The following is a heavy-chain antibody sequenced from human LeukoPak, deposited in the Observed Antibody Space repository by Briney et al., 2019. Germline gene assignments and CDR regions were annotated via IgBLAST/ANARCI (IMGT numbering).Heavy chain of an antibody. D-gene: IGHD2-2*01. CDR3: ARSPGGYCSSTSCYGDFDY. Sequence: SETLSLTCTVSGGSISSGGYYWSWIRQHPGKGLEWIGYIYYSGSTYYNPSLKSRVTISVDTSKNQFSLKLSSVTAADTAVYYCARSPGGYCSSTSCYGDFDYWGQGTLVTVSS. V-gene: IGHV4-31*03. CDR2: IYYSGST. CDR1: GGSISSGGYY. J-gene: IGHJ4*02.